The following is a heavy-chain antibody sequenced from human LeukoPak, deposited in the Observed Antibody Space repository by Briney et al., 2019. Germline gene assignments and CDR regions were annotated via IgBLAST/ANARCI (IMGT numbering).Heavy chain of an antibody. J-gene: IGHJ4*02. V-gene: IGHV7-4-1*02. CDR3: ATIEEAFDY. CDR2: INTNTGNP. CDR1: GYTITSYA. Sequence: GASVKVSCKASGYTITSYAMNWVRQAPGQGLEWMGWINTNTGNPTYAQGFTGRFVFTLDTSVSTAYLQISSLKAEDTAVYYCATIEEAFDYWGQGTLVTVSS.